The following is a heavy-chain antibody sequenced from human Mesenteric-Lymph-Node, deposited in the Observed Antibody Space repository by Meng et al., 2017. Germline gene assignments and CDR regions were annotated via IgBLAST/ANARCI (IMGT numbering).Heavy chain of an antibody. D-gene: IGHD1-7*01. J-gene: IGHJ4*02. CDR3: ARDSTGNTADY. CDR2: IYSDDNT. Sequence: EVQLVESRGGLVQPGGSLRLSCAASGFTVSSNYMTWVRQAPGKGLEWVSVIYSDDNTYYADSVRGRFTISRDRSKNTLFLQMNSLRVEDTAMYYCARDSTGNTADYWGQGTLVTVSS. V-gene: IGHV3-66*01. CDR1: GFTVSSNY.